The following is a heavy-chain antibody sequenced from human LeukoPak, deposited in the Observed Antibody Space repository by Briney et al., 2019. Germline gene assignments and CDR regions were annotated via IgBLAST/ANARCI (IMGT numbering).Heavy chain of an antibody. CDR1: GFSVGTKY. V-gene: IGHV3-53*01. CDR2: LYSGGDT. Sequence: GGSLTLSCAASGFSVGTKYMNWVRQAPGKGLEWVSILYSGGDTYYADSLKGRFTISRDNSRDTLAPQMNNLRVDDTAVYYCTRVGDHYHWYFDLWGRGTLVTVSS. J-gene: IGHJ2*01. CDR3: TRVGDHYHWYFDL. D-gene: IGHD3-10*01.